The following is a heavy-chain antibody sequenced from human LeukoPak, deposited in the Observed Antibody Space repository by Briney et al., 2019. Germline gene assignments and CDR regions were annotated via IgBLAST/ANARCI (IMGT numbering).Heavy chain of an antibody. CDR2: ISYDGSNK. J-gene: IGHJ4*02. CDR1: GFTFSSYG. D-gene: IGHD4-17*01. CDR3: AKGGGDFDY. V-gene: IGHV3-30*18. Sequence: GGSLRLSCAASGFTFSSYGMHWVRQAPGKGLEWVAVISYDGSNKYYADSVKGRFTISRDNSKTTLYLQMNSLRAEDTAVYYCAKGGGDFDYWGQGTLVTVSS.